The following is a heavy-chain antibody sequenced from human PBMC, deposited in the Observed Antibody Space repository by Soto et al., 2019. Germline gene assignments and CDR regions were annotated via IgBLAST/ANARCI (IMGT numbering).Heavy chain of an antibody. Sequence: PGWSLRLSCAASGFTFISYAMSWVRQAPGKGLEWVSAISGSGGSTYYADSVKGRFTISRDNSKNTLYLQMNSLRAEDTAVYYCARNKISSSSSAPYWGQGTLVTVSS. J-gene: IGHJ4*02. V-gene: IGHV3-23*01. CDR3: ARNKISSSSSAPY. CDR1: GFTFISYA. D-gene: IGHD6-6*01. CDR2: ISGSGGST.